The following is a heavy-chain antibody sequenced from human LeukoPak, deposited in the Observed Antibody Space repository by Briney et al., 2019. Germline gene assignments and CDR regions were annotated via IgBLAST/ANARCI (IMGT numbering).Heavy chain of an antibody. CDR2: ISGSGRST. J-gene: IGHJ3*02. CDR3: ARGKDILTGYPAGYAFDI. CDR1: GFTFSSYA. V-gene: IGHV3-23*01. Sequence: GGSLRLSCAASGFTFSSYAMSWVRQAPGKGLEWVSAISGSGRSTYYADSVKGRFTISRDNSKNTLYLRMNSLRAEDTAVYYCARGKDILTGYPAGYAFDIWGQGTMVTVSS. D-gene: IGHD3-9*01.